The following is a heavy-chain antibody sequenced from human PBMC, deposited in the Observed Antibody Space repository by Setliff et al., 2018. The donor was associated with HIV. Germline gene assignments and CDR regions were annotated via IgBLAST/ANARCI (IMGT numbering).Heavy chain of an antibody. Sequence: ASVKVSCKASGYTFTGYYMHWVRQAPGQGPEWLGRINPKSGGTRYAQKFQGRVSMTRDTAISTAYMELSRLRSEDTAVYYCAREFPGGTKGFGYWGQGTLVTVSS. J-gene: IGHJ4*02. CDR2: INPKSGGT. D-gene: IGHD1-1*01. V-gene: IGHV1-2*06. CDR1: GYTFTGYY. CDR3: AREFPGGTKGFGY.